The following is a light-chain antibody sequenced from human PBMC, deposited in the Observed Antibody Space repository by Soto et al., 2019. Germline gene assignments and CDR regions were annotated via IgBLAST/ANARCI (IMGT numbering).Light chain of an antibody. CDR2: DAS. V-gene: IGKV1-33*01. CDR1: QDISNY. Sequence: DIQMTQSPSSLSASVGDRVTITCQASQDISNYLNWYQQKPGKAPKLLIYDASNLKTGVPSRFSGSGSGTYFTFTISSLQPEDIATYYCQQFDNVPITFGQGTRLEIK. J-gene: IGKJ5*01. CDR3: QQFDNVPIT.